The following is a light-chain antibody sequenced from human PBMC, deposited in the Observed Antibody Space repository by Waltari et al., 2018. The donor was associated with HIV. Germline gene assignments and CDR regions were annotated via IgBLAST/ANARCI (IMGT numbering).Light chain of an antibody. J-gene: IGLJ3*02. V-gene: IGLV1-47*01. CDR1: SSNIGSNY. CDR3: AAWDDSLSGPV. CDR2: RNN. Sequence: QSVLTQPPSAYGTPGQRVTISCSGSSSNIGSNYVYWYQQLPGTAPKLLIYRNNRRPSGVPDRVAGSKSGTSASLAISGLRSEDEADYYCAAWDDSLSGPVFGGGTKLTVL.